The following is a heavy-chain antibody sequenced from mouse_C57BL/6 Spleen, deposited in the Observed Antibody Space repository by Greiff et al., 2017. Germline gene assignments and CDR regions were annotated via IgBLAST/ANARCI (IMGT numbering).Heavy chain of an antibody. D-gene: IGHD2-4*01. J-gene: IGHJ2*01. CDR2: INPSTGGT. V-gene: IGHV1-42*01. CDR1: GYSFTGYY. Sequence: EVQLQQSGPELVKPGASVKISCKASGYSFTGYYMNWVKQSPEKSLEWIGEINPSTGGTTYNQKFKAKATLTVDKSSSTAYMQLKGLTSEDSAVYYCARSPYDYDDGTGDYWGQGTTLTVSS. CDR3: ARSPYDYDDGTGDY.